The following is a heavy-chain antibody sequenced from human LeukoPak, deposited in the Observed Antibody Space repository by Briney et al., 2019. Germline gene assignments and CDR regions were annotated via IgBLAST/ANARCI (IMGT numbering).Heavy chain of an antibody. D-gene: IGHD3-22*01. Sequence: SQTLSLTCTVSGGSISSGGYYWSWIRQHPGKGLGWIGYIYYSGSTYYNPSLKSRVTISVDTSKNQFSLKLSSVTAADTAVYYCARGTYYYDSSGALDYWGQGTLVTVSS. CDR2: IYYSGST. CDR1: GGSISSGGYY. J-gene: IGHJ4*02. CDR3: ARGTYYYDSSGALDY. V-gene: IGHV4-31*03.